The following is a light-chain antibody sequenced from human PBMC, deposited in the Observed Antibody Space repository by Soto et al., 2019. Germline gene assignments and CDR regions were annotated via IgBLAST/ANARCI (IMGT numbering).Light chain of an antibody. CDR2: EGS. V-gene: IGLV2-23*01. J-gene: IGLJ1*01. CDR3: CSYAGSSTWV. Sequence: QSVLTQPASVSGSPGQSITISCTGTSSDVGSYNFVSWYQQHPGKAPKVMIYEGSKRPSGVSNRFSGSKSGNTASLTISGLQAEGEADYYCCSYAGSSTWVFGTGTKLTVL. CDR1: SSDVGSYNF.